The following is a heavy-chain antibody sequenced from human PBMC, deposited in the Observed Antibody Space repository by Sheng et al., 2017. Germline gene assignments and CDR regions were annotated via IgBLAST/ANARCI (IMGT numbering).Heavy chain of an antibody. V-gene: IGHV3-30*04. Sequence: QVQLVESGGGVVQPGRSLRLSCAASGFTFTNYPMHWVRQAPGKGLEWVAIILFDGSKEYYADSAKGRFTISRDNSKNTVSLLMNSLTTDDTAVYYCARNRETLTVAGTGFWGQGTLVTVSS. D-gene: IGHD6-19*01. CDR2: ILFDGSKE. CDR1: GFTFTNYP. CDR3: ARNRETLTVAGTGF. J-gene: IGHJ4*02.